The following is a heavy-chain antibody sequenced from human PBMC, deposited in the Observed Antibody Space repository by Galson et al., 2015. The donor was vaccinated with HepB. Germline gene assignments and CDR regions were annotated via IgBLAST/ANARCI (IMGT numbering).Heavy chain of an antibody. Sequence: SLRLSCAASGFTFSSYAMSWVRQAPGKGLEWVSGITGSGGSTYYADSVKGRLTISRDNSKNTQYLQMNSLRAEDTAIYDCAKVPNFYCSGGNCYFDYWGQGTLVTVSS. D-gene: IGHD2-15*01. CDR1: GFTFSSYA. CDR3: AKVPNFYCSGGNCYFDY. CDR2: ITGSGGST. J-gene: IGHJ4*02. V-gene: IGHV3-23*01.